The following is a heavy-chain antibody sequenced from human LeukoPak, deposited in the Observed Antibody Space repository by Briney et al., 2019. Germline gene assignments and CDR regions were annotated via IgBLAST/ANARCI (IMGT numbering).Heavy chain of an antibody. CDR1: GGSISSGGYY. CDR3: ARVGATATQHFDY. D-gene: IGHD1-26*01. V-gene: IGHV4-31*03. Sequence: PSETLSLTCTVSGGSISSGGYYWSWIRQHPGKGLEWIGYIYYSGSTYYNPSLKSRVTISVDTSKNQFSLKLSSVTAADTAVYYCARVGATATQHFDYWGQGTLVTVSS. J-gene: IGHJ4*02. CDR2: IYYSGST.